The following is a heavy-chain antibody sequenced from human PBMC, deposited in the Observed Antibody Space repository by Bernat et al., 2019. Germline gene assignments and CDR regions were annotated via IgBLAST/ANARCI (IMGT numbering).Heavy chain of an antibody. Sequence: EVKMGEYGGGLVQPGGSLRLSCSASGFRFSSYWMSWVRQAPGKGLEWVATINLDGSEKYYVDSVKGRFTISRDNAKNSLYLQMNTLRVEDTVVYYCARRGNSVYDYWGQGTLVTVSS. D-gene: IGHD5/OR15-5a*01. J-gene: IGHJ4*02. CDR1: GFRFSSYW. CDR3: ARRGNSVYDY. V-gene: IGHV3-7*01. CDR2: INLDGSEK.